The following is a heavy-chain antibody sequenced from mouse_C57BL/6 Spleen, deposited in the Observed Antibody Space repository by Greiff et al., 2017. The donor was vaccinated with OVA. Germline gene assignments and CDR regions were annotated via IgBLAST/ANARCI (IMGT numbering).Heavy chain of an antibody. CDR2: INPNYGTT. Sequence: VQLQQSGPELVKPGASVKLSCKASGYTFTNYWMHWVKQSTGQGLEWIGEINPNYGTTNYNQKFKGKATMTVDQSSSTAYMQLTSLTSEDSAVYYCAREGGDLDYWGQGTTVTVAS. CDR3: AREGGDLDY. J-gene: IGHJ4*01. CDR1: GYTFTNYW. V-gene: IGHV1-39*01.